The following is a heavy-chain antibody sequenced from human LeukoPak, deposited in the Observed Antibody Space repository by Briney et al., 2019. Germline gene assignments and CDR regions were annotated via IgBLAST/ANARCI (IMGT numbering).Heavy chain of an antibody. Sequence: PGGSLRLSCAASGFTLSSWAMNWDRQAPGKGLEWVSYIGSISGAIHYADSVKGRFTISRDNAKNSLYLQMNSLRAEDTAVYYCASRKGAAFDIWGQGTMDTVSS. V-gene: IGHV3-48*04. CDR3: ASRKGAAFDI. CDR1: GFTLSSWA. CDR2: IGSISGAI. J-gene: IGHJ3*02.